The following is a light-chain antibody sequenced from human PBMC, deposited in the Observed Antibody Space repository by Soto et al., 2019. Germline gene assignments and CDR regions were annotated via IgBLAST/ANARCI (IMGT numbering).Light chain of an antibody. CDR2: RAS. CDR1: QSISSN. V-gene: IGKV3-15*01. J-gene: IGKJ1*01. Sequence: VMTQSPAILSVSPGERATLSCRASQSISSNLAWYQQKPGQAPRLLMFRASTRATGFPARFSGSGSGTEFNLTISSLQSEDFAVYYCQQYNNWPPWTFGQGTKVDIK. CDR3: QQYNNWPPWT.